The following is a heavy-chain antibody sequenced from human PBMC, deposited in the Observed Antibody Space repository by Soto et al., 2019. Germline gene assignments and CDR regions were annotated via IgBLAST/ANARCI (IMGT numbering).Heavy chain of an antibody. CDR3: VSLVERSDIAFDI. J-gene: IGHJ3*02. Sequence: PGGSLRLSCAASGFTFRRYWMHWVRQASGKGLVWVSRINGDGSSTSYADSVKGRFTISRDNAKNTLYLQMNSLRAEDTAVYYCVSLVERSDIAFDIWGQGTMVTDSS. V-gene: IGHV3-74*01. D-gene: IGHD6-6*01. CDR2: INGDGSST. CDR1: GFTFRRYW.